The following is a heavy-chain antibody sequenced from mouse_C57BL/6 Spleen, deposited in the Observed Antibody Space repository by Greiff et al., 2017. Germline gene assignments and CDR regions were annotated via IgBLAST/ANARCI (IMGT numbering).Heavy chain of an antibody. V-gene: IGHV1-64*01. J-gene: IGHJ4*01. CDR1: GYTFTSYW. CDR3: AREGAETEYYAMDY. Sequence: QVQLQQPGAELVKPGASVKLSCKASGYTFTSYWMHWVKQRPGQGLEWIGMIHPNSGSTNYNEKFKSKATLTVDKSSSTAYMQLSSLTSEDSAVYYCAREGAETEYYAMDYWGQGTSVTVAS. D-gene: IGHD3-3*01. CDR2: IHPNSGST.